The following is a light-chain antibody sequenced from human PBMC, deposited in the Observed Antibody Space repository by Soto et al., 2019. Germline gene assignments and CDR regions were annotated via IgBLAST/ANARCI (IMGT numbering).Light chain of an antibody. CDR3: QKYSSVPV. CDR1: QGIRNF. Sequence: DIQMTQSPPSLSASVGDRVTITCRASQGIRNFVAWYQQKPGKPPKPLIYAASTLQSGVPSRFSGSGSGTDFTLTINSLQPEDVATYSCQKYSSVPVFGPGTKVEI. J-gene: IGKJ3*01. V-gene: IGKV1-27*01. CDR2: AAS.